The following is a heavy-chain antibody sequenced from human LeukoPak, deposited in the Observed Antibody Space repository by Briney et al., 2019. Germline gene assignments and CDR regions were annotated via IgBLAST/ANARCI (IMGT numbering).Heavy chain of an antibody. J-gene: IGHJ6*02. CDR3: ARGGRTYGMDV. Sequence: SQTLSLTCTVSGGSISSGGYYWSWIRQHPGKGLEWIGYIYYSGSTNYNPSLKSRVTISVYTSKNQFSLKLNSVTAADTAVYYCARGGRTYGMDVWGQGTTVTVSS. V-gene: IGHV4-31*03. CDR1: GGSISSGGYY. D-gene: IGHD3-10*01. CDR2: IYYSGST.